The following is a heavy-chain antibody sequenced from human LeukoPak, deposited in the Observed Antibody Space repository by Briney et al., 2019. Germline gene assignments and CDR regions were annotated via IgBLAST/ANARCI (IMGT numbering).Heavy chain of an antibody. Sequence: PSKTLSLTCIVSGASVSSYFWSWIRQPPGKGLEYIGNIYYSGSTNYNPSLKSRVTISLDTSKNQFSLKLSSVTAADTAVYYCATTQQWLAFDYWGQGILVTVSS. CDR2: IYYSGST. CDR1: GASVSSYF. V-gene: IGHV4-59*02. CDR3: ATTQQWLAFDY. D-gene: IGHD6-19*01. J-gene: IGHJ4*02.